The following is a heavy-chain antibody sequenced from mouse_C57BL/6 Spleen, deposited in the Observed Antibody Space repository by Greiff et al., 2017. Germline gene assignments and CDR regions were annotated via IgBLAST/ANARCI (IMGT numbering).Heavy chain of an antibody. V-gene: IGHV3-6*01. CDR2: ISYDGSN. CDR1: GYSITSGYY. CDR3: ERSPYFGYDGGDFDV. D-gene: IGHD2-9*01. J-gene: IGHJ1*03. Sequence: EVQLVESGPGLVKPSQSLSLTCSVTGYSITSGYYWNWIRQFPGNKLEWMGYISYDGSNNYNPSLKNRISITRDTSKNQFFLKLNSVTTEDTADYYGERSPYFGYDGGDFDVWGTGTTVTVSS.